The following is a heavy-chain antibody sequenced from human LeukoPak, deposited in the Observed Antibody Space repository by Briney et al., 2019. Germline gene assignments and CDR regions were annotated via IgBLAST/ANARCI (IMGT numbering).Heavy chain of an antibody. V-gene: IGHV3-53*01. CDR2: IYSGGST. CDR3: ARSMVRGVCQN. D-gene: IGHD3-10*01. CDR1: GFTGSSNH. Sequence: PGGSLRRACAASGFTGSSNHMSWVRQAPGKGREWVSVIYSGGSTYYADSVKGRFTISRDNSKNPLHLQMNSLSAEDPAVYYCARSMVRGVCQNWGQGTLVTVSS. J-gene: IGHJ4*02.